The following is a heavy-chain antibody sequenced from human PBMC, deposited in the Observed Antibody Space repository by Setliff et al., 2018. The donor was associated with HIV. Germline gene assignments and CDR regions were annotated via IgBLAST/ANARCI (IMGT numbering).Heavy chain of an antibody. V-gene: IGHV3-23*01. Sequence: PGGSLRLSCAASGFTFSSYAMSWVRQAPGKGLEWVSAISGSGGSTYYADSVKGRFTISRDNSKNTLYLQMNSLRAEDTAVYYCAKEGYYDSSGYYLGPYYFDYWARERWSPSPQ. CDR1: GFTFSSYA. CDR3: AKEGYYDSSGYYLGPYYFDY. CDR2: ISGSGGST. J-gene: IGHJ4*02. D-gene: IGHD3-22*01.